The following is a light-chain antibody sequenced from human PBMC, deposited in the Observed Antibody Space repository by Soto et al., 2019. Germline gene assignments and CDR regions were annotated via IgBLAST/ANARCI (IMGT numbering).Light chain of an antibody. V-gene: IGKV2-30*01. CDR1: QSLVFSDGNID. J-gene: IGKJ1*01. CDR2: KVS. CDR3: MQGSRWLWA. Sequence: DVVLTQSPLSLAVALGQPASISCRSSQSLVFSDGNIDLNWFQQRPGHSPRRLIYKVSNRDSGVPDRFIGRWSGTDFQLIISRVEAEDVGVYYCMQGSRWLWAFGQGTKVEIK.